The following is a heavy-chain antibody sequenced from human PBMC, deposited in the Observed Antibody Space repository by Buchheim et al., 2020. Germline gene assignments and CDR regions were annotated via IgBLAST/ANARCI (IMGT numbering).Heavy chain of an antibody. CDR3: TRDINSGWSLWYFDL. D-gene: IGHD6-19*01. CDR1: GFTFGDYV. CDR2: IRSKAYGGTT. Sequence: EVQLVESGGGLVEPGRSLRLSCTASGFTFGDYVLSWFRQAPGKGLEWVGFIRSKAYGGTTEYAASVKGRFAISRDDSKSIAFLQMNSLKIEDTAVYYCTRDINSGWSLWYFDLWGRGTL. J-gene: IGHJ2*01. V-gene: IGHV3-49*03.